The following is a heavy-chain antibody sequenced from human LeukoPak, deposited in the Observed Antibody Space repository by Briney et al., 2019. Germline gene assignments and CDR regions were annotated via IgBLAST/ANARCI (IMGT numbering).Heavy chain of an antibody. J-gene: IGHJ4*02. D-gene: IGHD3-9*01. V-gene: IGHV3-64*01. CDR1: GFTFSTYA. CDR3: ARVILTGYYYDS. CDR2: ISSNGGNT. Sequence: AGGSLRLSCAASGFTFSTYAMHWVRQAPGKGLEFVSGISSNGGNTYYANSLKGRFTISRDNSKNTLYLQMGGLRPEDMAVYHCARVILTGYYYDSWGQGTLVTVSS.